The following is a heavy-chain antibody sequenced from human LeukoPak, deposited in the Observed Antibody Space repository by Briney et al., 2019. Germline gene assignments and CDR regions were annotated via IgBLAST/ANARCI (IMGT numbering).Heavy chain of an antibody. D-gene: IGHD3-16*02. Sequence: GGSLRLSCAASGFTFSSYWMSSVRQAPGKGLEWVANIKQDGSEKYYVDSVKGRFTISRDNAKNSLYLQMNSLRAEDTAVYYCARETSGITFGGVIVNDAFDIWGQGTMVTVSS. CDR1: GFTFSSYW. V-gene: IGHV3-7*01. CDR2: IKQDGSEK. CDR3: ARETSGITFGGVIVNDAFDI. J-gene: IGHJ3*02.